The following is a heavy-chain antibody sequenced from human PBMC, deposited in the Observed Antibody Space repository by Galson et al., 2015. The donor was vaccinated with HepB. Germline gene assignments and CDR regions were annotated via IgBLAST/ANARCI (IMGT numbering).Heavy chain of an antibody. D-gene: IGHD1-26*01. CDR3: AQGTMAAWEVLHS. CDR2: ITHNGGT. J-gene: IGHJ4*02. V-gene: IGHV4-34*01. Sequence: ETLSLTCGVYGGSFSGVFWTWIRQPPGKGLEWLGEITHNGGTNYNPSLKSRLTISVDTSKNEFSLKLTSVTAADTAVYYCAQGTMAAWEVLHSWGQGTLVSVSS. CDR1: GGSFSGVF.